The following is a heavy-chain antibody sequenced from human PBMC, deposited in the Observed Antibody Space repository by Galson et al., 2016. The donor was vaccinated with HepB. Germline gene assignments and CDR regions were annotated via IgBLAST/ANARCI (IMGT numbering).Heavy chain of an antibody. D-gene: IGHD3-22*01. Sequence: SLRLSCAASGFIFSSYGMHWVRQAPVKGLEWVAVISYDGSNKYYADSVKGRFTISRDNSKNTLYLQMNSLRAEDTAVYYCAATYYYDSSGPGGDYWGQGTLVTVSS. V-gene: IGHV3-30*03. J-gene: IGHJ4*02. CDR3: AATYYYDSSGPGGDY. CDR2: ISYDGSNK. CDR1: GFIFSSYG.